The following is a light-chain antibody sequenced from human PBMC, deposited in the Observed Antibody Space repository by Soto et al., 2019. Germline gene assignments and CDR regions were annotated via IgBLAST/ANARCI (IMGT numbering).Light chain of an antibody. CDR3: QHCDYLPI. Sequence: DIQMTQSPSSLSASVGDSVTITCQASHDITSFLNWYQHNPGRAPKLLIYDASILEAGVPTRFSGSGSGTHFTFTISSLQPEDVATYYCQHCDYLPIFGPGTTVDFK. J-gene: IGKJ3*01. CDR1: HDITSF. CDR2: DAS. V-gene: IGKV1-33*01.